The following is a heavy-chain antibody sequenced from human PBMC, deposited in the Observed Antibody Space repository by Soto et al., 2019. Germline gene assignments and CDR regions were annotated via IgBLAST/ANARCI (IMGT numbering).Heavy chain of an antibody. CDR1: GGSISSGDYY. V-gene: IGHV4-30-4*01. CDR2: IYYSGST. J-gene: IGHJ4*02. D-gene: IGHD3-10*02. Sequence: SETLSLTCTVSGGSISSGDYYWSWIRQPPGKGLEWIGYIYYSGSTYYNPSLKSRVTISVDTSKNQFSLKLSSVTAADTAVYYCARVFDTMGSFEYWGQGTLVT. CDR3: ARVFDTMGSFEY.